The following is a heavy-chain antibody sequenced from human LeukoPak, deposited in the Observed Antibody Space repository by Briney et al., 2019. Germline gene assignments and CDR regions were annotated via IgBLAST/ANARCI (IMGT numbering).Heavy chain of an antibody. V-gene: IGHV1-69*13. CDR1: GYTFNTYG. Sequence: GASVKVSCTASGYTFNTYGINWVRQAPGQGLEWMGGIIPLFGTAHSAQKFQGRVTITADESTCTAYMELSSLRSEDTAVYYCARGWLSETTVLTPYNYWGQGTLVTVSS. J-gene: IGHJ4*02. D-gene: IGHD4-23*01. CDR2: IIPLFGTA. CDR3: ARGWLSETTVLTPYNY.